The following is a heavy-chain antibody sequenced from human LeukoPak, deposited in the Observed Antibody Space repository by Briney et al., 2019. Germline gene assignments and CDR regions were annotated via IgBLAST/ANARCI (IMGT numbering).Heavy chain of an antibody. Sequence: ASVKVSCKASGYSFTNNYIHWVRQAPGQGLEWMGMIYPRDGSTSYAQRFQDRVTVTRDTSTSTVHMELSGLRSEDTAVYYCARDQEGFDYWGQGTLVTVSS. V-gene: IGHV1-46*01. CDR3: ARDQEGFDY. J-gene: IGHJ4*02. CDR2: IYPRDGST. CDR1: GYSFTNNY.